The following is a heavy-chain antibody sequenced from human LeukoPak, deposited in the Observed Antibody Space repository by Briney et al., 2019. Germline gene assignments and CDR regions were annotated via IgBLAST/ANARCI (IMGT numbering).Heavy chain of an antibody. CDR1: GYTFTGYY. V-gene: IGHV1-2*02. Sequence: ASVKGSCKASGYTFTGYYMHWVRQAPGQGLEWMGWINPISGGTNYAQKFQGRVTMTRDTSISTAYMELSRLRSDDTAVYYCAREENTYYDFWSGYSVHDAFDIWGQGTMVTVSS. CDR3: AREENTYYDFWSGYSVHDAFDI. D-gene: IGHD3-3*01. J-gene: IGHJ3*02. CDR2: INPISGGT.